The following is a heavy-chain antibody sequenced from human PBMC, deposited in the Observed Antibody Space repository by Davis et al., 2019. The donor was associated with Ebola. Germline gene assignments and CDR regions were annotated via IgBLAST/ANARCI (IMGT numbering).Heavy chain of an antibody. D-gene: IGHD5-12*01. CDR1: GGSISSGGYY. Sequence: SETLSLTCTVSGGSISSGGYYWSWIRQHPGKGLEWIGEINHSGSTNYNPSLKSRVTISVDTSKNQFSLKLSSVTAADTAVYYCARVGYPRYYFDYWGQGTLVTVSS. CDR3: ARVGYPRYYFDY. CDR2: INHSGST. J-gene: IGHJ4*02. V-gene: IGHV4-30-2*01.